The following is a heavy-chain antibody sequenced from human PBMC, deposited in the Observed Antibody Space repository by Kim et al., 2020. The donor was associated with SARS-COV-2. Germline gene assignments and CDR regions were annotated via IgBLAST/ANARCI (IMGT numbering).Heavy chain of an antibody. V-gene: IGHV3-30*04. CDR1: GFTFSSYA. CDR2: ISYDGSNK. J-gene: IGHJ4*02. CDR3: ARVGWGSSWYDSSFDY. D-gene: IGHD6-13*01. Sequence: GGSLRLSCAASGFTFSSYAMHWVRQAPGKGLEWVAVISYDGSNKYYADSVKGRFTISRDNSKNTLYLQMNSLRAEDTAVYYCARVGWGSSWYDSSFDYWGQGTLVTVSS.